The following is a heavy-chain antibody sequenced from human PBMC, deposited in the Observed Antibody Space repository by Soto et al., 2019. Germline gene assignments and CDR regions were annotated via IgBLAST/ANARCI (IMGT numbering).Heavy chain of an antibody. D-gene: IGHD3-9*01. CDR1: GFTFSSYS. J-gene: IGHJ6*03. CDR3: ARVHIGITIGYYYMDV. Sequence: EVQLVESGGGLVQPGGSLRLSCAASGFTFSSYSMNWVRQAPGKGLEWVSYISSSSSTIYYADSVKGRFTISRDNAKNSLYLQMNSLRAEDTAVYYCARVHIGITIGYYYMDVWGKGTTVTVSS. CDR2: ISSSSSTI. V-gene: IGHV3-48*01.